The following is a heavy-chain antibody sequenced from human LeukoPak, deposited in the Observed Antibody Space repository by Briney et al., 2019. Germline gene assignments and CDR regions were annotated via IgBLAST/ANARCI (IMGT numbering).Heavy chain of an antibody. V-gene: IGHV4-30-4*08. CDR3: ARFMYQLVEVDY. J-gene: IGHJ4*02. CDR1: GYSISSGYY. CDR2: IYYSGST. Sequence: SETLSLTCAVSGYSISSGYYWGWIRQPPGKGLEWIGYIYYSGSTYYNPSLKSRVTISVDTSKNQFSLKLSSVTAADTAVYYCARFMYQLVEVDYWGQGTLVTVSS. D-gene: IGHD2-2*01.